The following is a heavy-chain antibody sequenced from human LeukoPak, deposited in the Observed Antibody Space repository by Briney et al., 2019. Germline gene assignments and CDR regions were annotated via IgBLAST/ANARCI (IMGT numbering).Heavy chain of an antibody. CDR3: AKSPLPTYYDSSGYYLDY. Sequence: GGSLRLSCAVSGFTFSSYAMSWVRQAPGKGPEWVSTISGSGGSTYYADSVKGRFTISRDNSKNTLYLQMNSLRAEDTAVYYCAKSPLPTYYDSSGYYLDYWGQGTLVTVSS. CDR1: GFTFSSYA. J-gene: IGHJ4*02. D-gene: IGHD3-22*01. CDR2: ISGSGGST. V-gene: IGHV3-23*01.